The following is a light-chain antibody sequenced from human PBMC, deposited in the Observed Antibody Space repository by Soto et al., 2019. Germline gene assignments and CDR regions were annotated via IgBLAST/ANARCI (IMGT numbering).Light chain of an antibody. CDR3: QQYNSYCPWT. CDR1: QSISSW. V-gene: IGKV1-5*01. J-gene: IGKJ1*01. CDR2: DAA. Sequence: DIQMTQSPSTLSASVGDRVTITCRASQSISSWWAWYQQKPGKAPKLLIYDAASLAGGVPSRCSGSGAWTEFTQPSSCLQPDDCAAYLCQQYNSYCPWTFGQGTKSVIK.